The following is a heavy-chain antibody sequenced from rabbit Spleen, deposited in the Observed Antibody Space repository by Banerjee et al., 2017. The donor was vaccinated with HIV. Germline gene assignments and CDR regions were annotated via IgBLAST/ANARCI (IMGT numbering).Heavy chain of an antibody. CDR3: ARSIGDYLGAFNL. Sequence: QSLEESGGGLVQPEGSLTLTCKASGFDFSSNAMCWVRQAPGKGLEWIACIYASSDSTYYASWAKGRFTISKTSSTTVTLQMTSLTAADTATYFCARSIGDYLGAFNLWGPGTLVTVS. D-gene: IGHD1-1*01. J-gene: IGHJ4*01. CDR2: IYASSDST. CDR1: GFDFSSNA. V-gene: IGHV1S40*01.